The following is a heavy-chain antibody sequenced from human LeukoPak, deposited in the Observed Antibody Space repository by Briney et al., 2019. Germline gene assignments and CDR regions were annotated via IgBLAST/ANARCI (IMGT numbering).Heavy chain of an antibody. CDR3: ARDSGGYYDY. V-gene: IGHV1-46*01. J-gene: IGHJ4*02. CDR2: INPSGGST. CDR1: GYTFTSYH. Sequence: ASVKVSCKSSGYTFTSYHIHWVRQAPGQGLEWMGIINPSGGSTTYAQNFKGRVTMTRDTSTSTLYMDLSSLRSEDTALYYCARDSGGYYDYWGQGTLVTVSS. D-gene: IGHD3-16*01.